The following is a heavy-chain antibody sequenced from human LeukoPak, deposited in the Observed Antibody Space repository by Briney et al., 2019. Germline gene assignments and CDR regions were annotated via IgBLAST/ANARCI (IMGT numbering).Heavy chain of an antibody. Sequence: ASVKVSCKASGYTFTSYDINWVRQATGQGLEWMGWMNPNSGNTGYAQKFQGRVTITRSTSISTAYMELSSLRSEDTAVYYCARVGIAAAGIPHTYYYYYMDVWGKGTTVTVSS. CDR1: GYTFTSYD. D-gene: IGHD6-13*01. CDR3: ARVGIAAAGIPHTYYYYYMDV. CDR2: MNPNSGNT. J-gene: IGHJ6*03. V-gene: IGHV1-8*03.